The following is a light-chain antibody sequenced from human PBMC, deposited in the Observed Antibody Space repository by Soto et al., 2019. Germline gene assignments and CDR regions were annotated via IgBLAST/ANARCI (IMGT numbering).Light chain of an antibody. V-gene: IGKV3-11*01. Sequence: EVVLTQSPATLSLAPGERATLSCRASQFLSSYLAWYQQKPGQPPRLLIYDTSNSATGIPARFSGSRSGTDFTRINSSLEPEDFGVYYCHQRNKFGQGTRLEIK. CDR3: HQRNK. J-gene: IGKJ5*01. CDR2: DTS. CDR1: QFLSSY.